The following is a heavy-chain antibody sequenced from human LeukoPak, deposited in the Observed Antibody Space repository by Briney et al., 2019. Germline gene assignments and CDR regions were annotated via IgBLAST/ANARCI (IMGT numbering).Heavy chain of an antibody. D-gene: IGHD6-19*01. V-gene: IGHV3-48*03. CDR2: ISSSGSAI. CDR3: ARGGSLGY. J-gene: IGHJ4*02. Sequence: GGSLRLSCAASGFTFSSYEMNWVRQAPGKGLEWVSKISSSGSAIYYADSVKGRFTISRDNAKSTLYLQMNSLRAEDAAVYYCARGGSLGYWGQGTLVTVSS. CDR1: GFTFSSYE.